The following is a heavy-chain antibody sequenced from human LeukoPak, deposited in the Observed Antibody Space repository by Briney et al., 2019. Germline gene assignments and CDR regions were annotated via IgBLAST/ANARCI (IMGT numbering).Heavy chain of an antibody. CDR1: GFTFSSYG. J-gene: IGHJ4*02. V-gene: IGHV3-30*18. CDR2: ISYDGSNK. CDR3: AKFAGATDPLFDY. D-gene: IGHD1-26*01. Sequence: PGGSLRLSCAASGFTFSSYGMHWVRQAPGKGLEWVAVISYDGSNKYYADSVKGRFTISRDNSKNTLYLQMNSLRAGDTAVYYCAKFAGATDPLFDYWGQGTLVTVSP.